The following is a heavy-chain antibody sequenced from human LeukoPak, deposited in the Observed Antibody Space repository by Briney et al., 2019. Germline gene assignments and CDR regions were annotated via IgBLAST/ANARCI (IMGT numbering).Heavy chain of an antibody. Sequence: ASVKVSCKASGYTFTSYYIHWVRQAPGQGLEWMGIINPSGGSTTYAQKFQGRVTMTRDASTSTVYLELSSLRSEDTAVFYCARVSGDDSSGYSTFDMWGQGTMVTVSS. D-gene: IGHD3-22*01. CDR3: ARVSGDDSSGYSTFDM. V-gene: IGHV1-46*01. CDR1: GYTFTSYY. J-gene: IGHJ3*02. CDR2: INPSGGST.